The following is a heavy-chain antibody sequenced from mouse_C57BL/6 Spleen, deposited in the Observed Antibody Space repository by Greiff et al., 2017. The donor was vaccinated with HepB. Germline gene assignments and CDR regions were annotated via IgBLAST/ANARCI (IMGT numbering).Heavy chain of an antibody. CDR3: ASRAMDY. J-gene: IGHJ4*01. CDR2: ISSGGSYT. CDR1: GFTFSSYG. V-gene: IGHV5-6*01. Sequence: EVQLVESGGDLVKPGGSLKLSCAASGFTFSSYGMSWVRQTPDKRLEWVATISSGGSYTYYPDSVKGRFTISRDNAKNTLYLQMSSLKSEDTAMYYCASRAMDYWGQGTSVTVSS.